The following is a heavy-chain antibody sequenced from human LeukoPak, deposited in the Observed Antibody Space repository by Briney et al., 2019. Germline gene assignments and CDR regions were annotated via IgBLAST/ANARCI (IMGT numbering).Heavy chain of an antibody. CDR2: INHSGST. D-gene: IGHD4-17*01. CDR1: GGSFSGYY. Sequence: SETLSLTCAVYGGSFSGYYWSWIRQPPGKGLEWIGEINHSGSTNYNPSLKSRVTISVDTSKNQFSLKLSSVTAADTAVYYCARQGGHDYGDYVELYYFDYWGQGTLVTVSS. V-gene: IGHV4-34*01. J-gene: IGHJ4*02. CDR3: ARQGGHDYGDYVELYYFDY.